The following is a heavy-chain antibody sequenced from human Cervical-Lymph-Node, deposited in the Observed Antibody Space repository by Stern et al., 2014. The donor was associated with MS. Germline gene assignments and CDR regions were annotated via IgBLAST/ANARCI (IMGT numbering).Heavy chain of an antibody. V-gene: IGHV3-33*01. Sequence: VQLVESVAGVVQPGRSLRLSCAASGFSFSRYAMHWVRQAPGQGLEWVAVIWYDGSNPYYADSGTGRFTISRDNFKNTLYLQMNSLRAEDTAVYYCASAYSSSHYYFDYWGQGTLVTVSS. J-gene: IGHJ4*02. CDR3: ASAYSSSHYYFDY. CDR2: IWYDGSNP. CDR1: GFSFSRYA. D-gene: IGHD6-13*01.